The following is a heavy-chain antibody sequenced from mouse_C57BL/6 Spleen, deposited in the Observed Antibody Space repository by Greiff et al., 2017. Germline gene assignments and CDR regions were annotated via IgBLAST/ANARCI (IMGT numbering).Heavy chain of an antibody. V-gene: IGHV1-39*01. D-gene: IGHD1-1*01. CDR1: GYSFTDYN. CDR3: ANYYGSRAWYFDV. J-gene: IGHJ1*03. CDR2: INPNYGTT. Sequence: VQLQQSGPELVKPGASMKISCKASGYSFTDYNMNWVKQSNGKSLEWIGVINPNYGTTSYNQKFKGKATLTVDQSSSTAYMQLNSLTSEDSAVYYCANYYGSRAWYFDVWGTGTTVTVSS.